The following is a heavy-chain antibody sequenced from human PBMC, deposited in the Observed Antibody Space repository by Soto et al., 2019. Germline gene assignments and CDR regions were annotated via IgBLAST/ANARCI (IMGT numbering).Heavy chain of an antibody. J-gene: IGHJ4*02. CDR3: ASRSSGWDFDY. V-gene: IGHV3-23*01. CDR2: ISGSGGST. CDR1: GFTFSSYA. D-gene: IGHD6-19*01. Sequence: EVQLLESGGGLVQPGGSLRLSCAASGFTFSSYAMNWVRQAPGKGLEWVSVISGSGGSTYYADSVKGRFTISRDNSKNTLDLRMNSVRAEDTAVYYCASRSSGWDFDYWGQGTLVTVSS.